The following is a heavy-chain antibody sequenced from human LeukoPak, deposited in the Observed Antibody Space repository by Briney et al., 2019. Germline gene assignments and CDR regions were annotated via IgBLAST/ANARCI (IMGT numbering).Heavy chain of an antibody. CDR2: ISSSSSTI. D-gene: IGHD3-9*01. V-gene: IGHV3-48*01. CDR1: GFTFSSYS. Sequence: PTGGSLRLSCAASGFTFSSYSMNWVRQAPGKGLEWVSYISSSSSTIYYADSVKGRFTISRDNAKNSLYLQMNSLRAEDTAVYYCARDQCGYDILTGYSPYYYMDVWGKGTTVTVSS. J-gene: IGHJ6*03. CDR3: ARDQCGYDILTGYSPYYYMDV.